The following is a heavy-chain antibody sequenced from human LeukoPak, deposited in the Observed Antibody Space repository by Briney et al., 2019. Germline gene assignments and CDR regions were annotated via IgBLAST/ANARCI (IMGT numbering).Heavy chain of an antibody. D-gene: IGHD6-13*01. CDR1: GFTFSNYA. CDR3: AKGRISGSWYLGY. J-gene: IGHJ4*02. Sequence: GGSLRLSCAASGFTFSNYAMSWVRQAPGKGLEWVSTISASGDRTYYADSVKGRFAISRDNSKNTLYLQMNSLRAEDTAVYYCAKGRISGSWYLGYWGQGTLVTVSS. V-gene: IGHV3-23*01. CDR2: ISASGDRT.